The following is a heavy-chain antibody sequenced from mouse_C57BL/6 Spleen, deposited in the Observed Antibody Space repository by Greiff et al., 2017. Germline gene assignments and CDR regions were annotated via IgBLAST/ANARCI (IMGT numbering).Heavy chain of an antibody. J-gene: IGHJ1*03. V-gene: IGHV1-15*01. CDR3: TRDYYGSYWYFDV. D-gene: IGHD1-1*01. CDR2: IDPETGGT. Sequence: QVQLKESGAELVRPGASVTLSCKASGYTFTDYEMHWVKQTPVHGLEWIGAIDPETGGTAYNQKFKGKAILTADKSSSTAYMELRSLTSEDSAVYYWTRDYYGSYWYFDVWGTGTTVTVSS. CDR1: GYTFTDYE.